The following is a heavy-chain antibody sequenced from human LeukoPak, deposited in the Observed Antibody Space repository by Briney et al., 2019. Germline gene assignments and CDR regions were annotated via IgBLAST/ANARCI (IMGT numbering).Heavy chain of an antibody. J-gene: IGHJ4*02. Sequence: TGGSLRPSCAASGFTFSSYGMHLVRQAPGKGLEWVAVISYDGSNKYYADSVKGRFTISRDNSKNTLYLQMNSLRAEDTAVYYCASLDTAMDWGQGTLVTVSS. V-gene: IGHV3-30*03. CDR1: GFTFSSYG. CDR3: ASLDTAMD. CDR2: ISYDGSNK. D-gene: IGHD5-18*01.